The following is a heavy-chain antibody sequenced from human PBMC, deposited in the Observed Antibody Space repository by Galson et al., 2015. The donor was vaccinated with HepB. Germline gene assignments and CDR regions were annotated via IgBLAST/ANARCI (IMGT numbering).Heavy chain of an antibody. CDR1: GGTFSSYG. D-gene: IGHD5-18*01. CDR3: ARVGYSYGFDY. V-gene: IGHV1-69*13. J-gene: IGHJ4*02. CDR2: ITPLFGTT. Sequence: SVKVSCKASGGTFSSYGISWVRQAPGQGLEWMGGITPLFGTTYYALKFQGRVTITADASTSTASMELSSLRSEDTAVYYCARVGYSYGFDYWGQGTLVTVSS.